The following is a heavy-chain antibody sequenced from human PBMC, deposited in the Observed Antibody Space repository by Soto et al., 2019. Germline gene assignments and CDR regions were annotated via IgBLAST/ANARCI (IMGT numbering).Heavy chain of an antibody. V-gene: IGHV1-69*01. CDR2: IIPIFGTA. CDR3: ARERQTSEWDYYGSGSYYL. J-gene: IGHJ4*02. Sequence: QVQLVQSGAAVKKPGSSVKVSCKASGGTFSSYAISWVRQAPGQGLEWMGGIIPIFGTANYAQKFQGRVTITADESTSTAYMELSSLRSEDTAVYNFARERQTSEWDYYGSGSYYLWGQGTLVTVSS. D-gene: IGHD3-10*01. CDR1: GGTFSSYA.